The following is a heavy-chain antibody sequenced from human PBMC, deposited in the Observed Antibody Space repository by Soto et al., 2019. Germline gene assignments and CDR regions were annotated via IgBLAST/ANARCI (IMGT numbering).Heavy chain of an antibody. CDR3: ARLSPFHCSSTTCYQYYYMDV. Sequence: TSETLSLTCTVSGGTISSYYWSWIRQPPGKGLEWIGYIYYSGSTNYNPSLKSRVTISVDTSKNQFSLKLSSVTAADTAVYYCARLSPFHCSSTTCYQYYYMDVWGKGTTVTVSS. J-gene: IGHJ6*03. V-gene: IGHV4-59*08. CDR2: IYYSGST. D-gene: IGHD2-2*01. CDR1: GGTISSYY.